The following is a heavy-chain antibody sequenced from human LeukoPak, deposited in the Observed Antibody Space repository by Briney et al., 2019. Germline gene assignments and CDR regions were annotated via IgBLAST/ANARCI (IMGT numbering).Heavy chain of an antibody. CDR1: GFTFSSYA. CDR2: ISGSGGGT. D-gene: IGHD5-24*01. V-gene: IGHV3-23*01. Sequence: GGSLRLFCAASGFTFSSYAMNWVRQAPGKGLEWVSAISGSGGGTYYADSVKGRFTISRDNSKNTLYLQMNSLRAEDTAVYYCAKNRENYYYMDVWGKGTTVTVSS. J-gene: IGHJ6*03. CDR3: AKNRENYYYMDV.